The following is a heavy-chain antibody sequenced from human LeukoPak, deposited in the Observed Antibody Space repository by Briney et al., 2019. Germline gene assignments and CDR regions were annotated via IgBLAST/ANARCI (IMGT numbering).Heavy chain of an antibody. D-gene: IGHD3-10*01. CDR1: GFTFSSYG. V-gene: IGHV3-30*03. CDR3: ASQGGLLWFGELSGGMDV. CDR2: LSYDGSNK. J-gene: IGHJ6*02. Sequence: GGSLRLSCAASGFTFSSYGMHWVRQAPGKGLEWVAVLSYDGSNKYYADSVKGRFTISRDNSKNTLYLQMNSLRAEDTAVYYCASQGGLLWFGELSGGMDVWGQGTTVTVSS.